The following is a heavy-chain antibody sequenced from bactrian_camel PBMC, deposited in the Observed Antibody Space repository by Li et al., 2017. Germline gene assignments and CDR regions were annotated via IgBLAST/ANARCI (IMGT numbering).Heavy chain of an antibody. Sequence: HVQLVESGGGLVQPGGSLRLSCAASGFTFSNYAMSWVRQGPGKGLEWIASIDSGGSTYYADSVRGRFTISQDKDNAENTVYLQMNSLKSEDTALYYCATRGPYWGQGTQVTVS. J-gene: IGHJ4*01. CDR3: ATRGPY. CDR2: IDSGGST. CDR1: GFTFSNYA. V-gene: IGHV3S9*01.